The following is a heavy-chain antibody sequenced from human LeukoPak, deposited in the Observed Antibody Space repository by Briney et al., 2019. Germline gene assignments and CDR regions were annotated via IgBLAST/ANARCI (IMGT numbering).Heavy chain of an antibody. V-gene: IGHV4-39*01. CDR1: GGSISSSSHY. CDR3: AREYSSSSPWFDP. CDR2: IYYRGST. J-gene: IGHJ5*02. D-gene: IGHD6-6*01. Sequence: PSETLSLTCTVSGGSISSSSHYWGWIRQPPGKGLECIGSIYYRGSTYYNPSLKSRVTISVDTSKNQFSLKLSSVTAADTAVYYCAREYSSSSPWFDPWGQGTLVTVSS.